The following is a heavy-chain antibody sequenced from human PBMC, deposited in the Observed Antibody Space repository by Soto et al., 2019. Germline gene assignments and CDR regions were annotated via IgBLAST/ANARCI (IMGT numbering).Heavy chain of an antibody. J-gene: IGHJ5*02. V-gene: IGHV1-69*13. CDR1: GGTFSSYA. D-gene: IGHD6-13*01. Sequence: ASVKVSCKASGGTFSSYAISWVRQAPGQGLEWMGGIIPIFGTANYAQKFQGRVTITADESTSTAYMELGSLRSEDTAVYYCARDLGQQLFYNWFDPWGQGTLVTVSS. CDR2: IIPIFGTA. CDR3: ARDLGQQLFYNWFDP.